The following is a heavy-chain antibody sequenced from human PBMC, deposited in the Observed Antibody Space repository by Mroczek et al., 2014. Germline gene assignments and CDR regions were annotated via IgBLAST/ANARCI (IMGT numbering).Heavy chain of an antibody. Sequence: QVQLQESGGRTVEAFGDPVPHLRCLWWVLQWLLLELDPPAPRKGLEWIGEINHSGSTNYNPSLKSRVTISVDTSKNQFSLKLSSVTAADTAVYYCARGQGPHQANWFDPWGQGTLVTVSS. CDR2: INHSGST. V-gene: IGHV4-34*01. CDR3: ARGQGPHQANWFDP. J-gene: IGHJ5*02. CDR1: WVLQWLL.